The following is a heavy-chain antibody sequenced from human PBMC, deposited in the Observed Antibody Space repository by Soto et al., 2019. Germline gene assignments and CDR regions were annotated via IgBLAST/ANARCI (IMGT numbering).Heavy chain of an antibody. CDR2: IYYSGST. Sequence: PSETLSLTCTVSGGSISSYYWSWIRQPPGKGLEWIGYIYYSGSTNYNPSLKSRVTISVDTSKNQFSLKLSSVTAADTAVYYCARHPSDFWFGPWGQGTLVTVPQ. CDR3: ARHPSDFWFGP. CDR1: GGSISSYY. V-gene: IGHV4-59*08. D-gene: IGHD2-21*02. J-gene: IGHJ5*02.